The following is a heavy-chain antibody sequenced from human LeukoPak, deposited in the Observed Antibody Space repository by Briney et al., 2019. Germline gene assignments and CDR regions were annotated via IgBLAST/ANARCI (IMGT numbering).Heavy chain of an antibody. CDR1: GFTFSSYA. V-gene: IGHV3-23*01. D-gene: IGHD6-19*01. J-gene: IGHJ4*02. CDR2: ISGSGGST. CDR3: AKSGPGYSSGWLAVYYFDY. Sequence: PGGSLRLSCAASGFTFSSYAMSWVRQAPGKGLEWVSAISGSGGSTYYADSVKGRFTISRDNSKNTLYLQMNSLRAEDTAVYYCAKSGPGYSSGWLAVYYFDYWGQGTLVTVSS.